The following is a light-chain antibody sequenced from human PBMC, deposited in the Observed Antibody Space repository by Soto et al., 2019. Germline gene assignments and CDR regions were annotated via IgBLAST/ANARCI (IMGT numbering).Light chain of an antibody. J-gene: IGKJ3*01. CDR3: QQLNSYPHT. CDR2: AAS. Sequence: IQLTQSPSFLSASVGDRVTITCRASQGISSYLAWYQQKPGKAPKLLIYAASTLQSGVPSRFSGSGSGTEFTLTISSLQPEDFATYYCQQLNSYPHTFGPGTKVDIK. V-gene: IGKV1-9*01. CDR1: QGISSY.